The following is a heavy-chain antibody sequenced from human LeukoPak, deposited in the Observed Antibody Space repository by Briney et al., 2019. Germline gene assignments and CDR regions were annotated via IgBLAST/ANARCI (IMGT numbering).Heavy chain of an antibody. V-gene: IGHV1-45*02. D-gene: IGHD2-2*01. CDR2: ITPFNGNT. Sequence: ASVKVSCKASGYTFTYRYLHWVREAPGQALEWMGWITPFNGNTNYAQKFQDRVTITRDRSMSTAYMELSRLRSDDTAVYYCARDAVVVPAAVEACNWFDPWGQGTLVTVSS. CDR1: GYTFTYRY. J-gene: IGHJ5*02. CDR3: ARDAVVVPAAVEACNWFDP.